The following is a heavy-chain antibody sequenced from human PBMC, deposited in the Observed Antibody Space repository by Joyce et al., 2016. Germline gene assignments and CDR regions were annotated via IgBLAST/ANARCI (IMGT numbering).Heavy chain of an antibody. V-gene: IGHV1-18*01. CDR3: ARDSLLNDAFDI. CDR1: GYTFTHFG. D-gene: IGHD3-16*02. J-gene: IGHJ3*02. CDR2: ISGYNNNV. Sequence: QVQLEQSGAEVKKPGASMKVSCKASGYTFTHFGISWVRQAPGQGLEWMGWISGYNNNVNYAQKFQGRVTMATDTSTNMADMELRSLRSDDTAVYYCARDSLLNDAFDIWGRGTMVTVSS.